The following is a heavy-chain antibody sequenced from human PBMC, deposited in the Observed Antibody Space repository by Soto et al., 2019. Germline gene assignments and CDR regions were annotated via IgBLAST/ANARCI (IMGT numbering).Heavy chain of an antibody. CDR1: GFTFSSYG. J-gene: IGHJ6*02. V-gene: IGHV3-30*18. CDR2: ISYDGSNK. Sequence: LRISCAASGFTFSSYGMHWVRQAPGKGLEWVAVISYDGSNKYYADSVKGRFTISRDNSKNTLYLQMNSLRAEDTAVYYCAKEGGSRRGYGMDVWGQGTTVTVSS. CDR3: AKEGGSRRGYGMDV. D-gene: IGHD2-15*01.